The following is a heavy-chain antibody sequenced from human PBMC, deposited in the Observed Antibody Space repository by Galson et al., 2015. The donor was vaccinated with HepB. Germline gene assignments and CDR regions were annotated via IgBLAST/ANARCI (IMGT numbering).Heavy chain of an antibody. CDR2: ISSSSSYT. Sequence: SLRLSCAASGFTFSDYYMSWIRQAPGKGLEWVSYISSSSSYTNYADSVKGRFTISRDNAKNSLYLQMNSLRAEDTAVYYCARRGSEYYFDYWGQGTLVTVSS. J-gene: IGHJ4*02. CDR1: GFTFSDYY. V-gene: IGHV3-11*06. CDR3: ARRGSEYYFDY.